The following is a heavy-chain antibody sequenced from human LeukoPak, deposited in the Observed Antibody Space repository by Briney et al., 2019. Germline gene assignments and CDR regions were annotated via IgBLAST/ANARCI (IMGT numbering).Heavy chain of an antibody. CDR2: ISGDGVNT. D-gene: IGHD3-3*01. Sequence: PGGSLRLSCAPSGFSFDDYGVHWVRQAPGKGLEWVSLISGDGVNTFYADSVKGRFTISRDSSKNSLYMQVNSLRTEDTALYYCAKDRFRESSYDSSFEYWGQGTLVTVSS. CDR1: GFSFDDYG. CDR3: AKDRFRESSYDSSFEY. J-gene: IGHJ4*02. V-gene: IGHV3-43*02.